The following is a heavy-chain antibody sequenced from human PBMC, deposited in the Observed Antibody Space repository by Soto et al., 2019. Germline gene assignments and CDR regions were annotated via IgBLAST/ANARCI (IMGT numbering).Heavy chain of an antibody. J-gene: IGHJ4*02. CDR3: ARADFWSGYYAFDY. CDR2: IYYSGST. V-gene: IGHV4-59*01. D-gene: IGHD3-3*01. CDR1: GGSISSYY. Sequence: SETLSLTCTVSGGSISSYYWSWIRQPPGKGLEWIGYIYYSGSTNYNPSLKSRVTISVDTSKNQFSLKLSSVTAADTAVYYCARADFWSGYYAFDYWGQGTLVTVSS.